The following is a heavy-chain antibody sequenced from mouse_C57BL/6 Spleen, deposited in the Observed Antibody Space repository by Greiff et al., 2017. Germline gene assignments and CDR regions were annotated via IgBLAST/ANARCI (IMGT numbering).Heavy chain of an antibody. CDR3: ARSTTVVGGMDY. CDR2: INLSTGGT. V-gene: IGHV1-42*01. J-gene: IGHJ4*01. D-gene: IGHD1-1*01. CDR1: GYSFTGYY. Sequence: EVQLQQSGPELVKPGASVKISCKASGYSFTGYYMNWVKQSPEKSLEWIGEINLSTGGTTYNQKFKAKATLTVDKSSSTAYMQLKSLTSEDSAVYYCARSTTVVGGMDYWGQGTSVTVSS.